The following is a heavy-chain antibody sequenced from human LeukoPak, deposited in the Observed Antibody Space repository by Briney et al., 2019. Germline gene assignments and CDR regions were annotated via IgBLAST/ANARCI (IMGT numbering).Heavy chain of an antibody. CDR3: ARMVGLVSDF. Sequence: SQTLSLTCAISGDGFSSNSAAWNWIRQSPSRGLEWLGGTYYRSKWHSYYAPSVKSRITINPDTSKNQFSLQLKSVTPEDTAVYYCARMVGLVSDFWGQGTLVTVSS. D-gene: IGHD3-10*01. V-gene: IGHV6-1*01. CDR2: TYYRSKWHS. J-gene: IGHJ4*02. CDR1: GDGFSSNSAA.